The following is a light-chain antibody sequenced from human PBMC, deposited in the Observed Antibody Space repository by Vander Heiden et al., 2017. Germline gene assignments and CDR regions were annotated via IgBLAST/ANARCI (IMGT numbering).Light chain of an antibody. V-gene: IGLV2-8*01. Sequence: QSPLPQPPSASGSPRPSVTISCTGTSNDVGGYDYVSWYQQHPGKAPKLIISEVTKRPSGVPDRFSGSKSGNTASLTVSGLQAEDEADYYCNSYAGTKTFVFGTGTKVTVL. CDR1: SNDVGGYDY. CDR3: NSYAGTKTFV. CDR2: EVT. J-gene: IGLJ1*01.